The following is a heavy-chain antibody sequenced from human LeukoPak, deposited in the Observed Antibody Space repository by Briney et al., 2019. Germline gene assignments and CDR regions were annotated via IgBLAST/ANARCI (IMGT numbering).Heavy chain of an antibody. CDR1: GGSISSSSYY. V-gene: IGHV4-39*01. CDR2: IYYSGNT. Sequence: SETLSLTCTVSGGSISSSSYYRGWIRQPPGKGLEWIGSIYYSGNTYYNPSLKSRVTISVDTSKNQFSLKLSSVTAADTAVYYCALAGTVYYYYYMDVWGKGTTVTISS. D-gene: IGHD6-19*01. J-gene: IGHJ6*03. CDR3: ALAGTVYYYYYMDV.